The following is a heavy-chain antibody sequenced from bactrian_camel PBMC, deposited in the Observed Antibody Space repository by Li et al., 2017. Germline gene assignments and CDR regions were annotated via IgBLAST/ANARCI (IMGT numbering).Heavy chain of an antibody. CDR1: GYTYA. CDR3: AAGAFCTYCENGWCAVYHD. Sequence: HVQLVESGGDSVQAGGSPRLSCAISGYTYAMAWFRQAPGKEREGVAAITRQGSTGYADSVKGRFTISQDNAKNTVYLQMNSLKPEDTAMYYCAAGAFCTYCENGWCAVYHDWGPGTQVTVS. D-gene: IGHD5*01. J-gene: IGHJ4*01. V-gene: IGHV3S53*01. CDR2: ITRQGST.